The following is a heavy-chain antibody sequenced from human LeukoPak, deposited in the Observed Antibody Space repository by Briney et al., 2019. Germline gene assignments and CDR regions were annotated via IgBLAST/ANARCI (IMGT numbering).Heavy chain of an antibody. D-gene: IGHD5-18*01. CDR1: GYTFTSYG. V-gene: IGHV1-18*01. CDR2: ISAYNGNT. Sequence: GASVKVSCKASGYTFTSYGISWVRQAPGQGLEWMGWISAYNGNTNYAQKLQGRVTMTTDTSTSTAYMELRSLRSDDTAVYYCARGVDTAMLGFFVYWGQGTLVTVSS. J-gene: IGHJ4*02. CDR3: ARGVDTAMLGFFVY.